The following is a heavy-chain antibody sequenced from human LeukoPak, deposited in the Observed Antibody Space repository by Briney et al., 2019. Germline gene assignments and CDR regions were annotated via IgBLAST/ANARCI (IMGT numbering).Heavy chain of an antibody. CDR1: GITFSSYE. D-gene: IGHD3-3*01. CDR3: ARKSASRSSYYFDY. J-gene: IGHJ4*02. V-gene: IGHV3-48*03. CDR2: ISTSASTI. Sequence: GSLRLSCAASGITFSSYEMNWVRQAPGKGLEWVSYISTSASTIYYADSVKGRFTSSRDNAKNSLYLQMNSLRAEDTPVDFCARKSASRSSYYFDYWGQGTLVTVSS.